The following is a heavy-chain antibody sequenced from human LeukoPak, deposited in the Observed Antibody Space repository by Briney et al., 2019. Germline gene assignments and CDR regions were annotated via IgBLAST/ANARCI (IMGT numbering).Heavy chain of an antibody. J-gene: IGHJ4*02. CDR1: GFTVSSNY. D-gene: IGHD3-16*01. CDR2: IYSGGST. Sequence: AGGSLRLSCAASGFTVSSNYMIWVRRAPGKGLEWVSVIYSGGSTYYADSVRGRFTISRDNSKTTLYLQMNSLRAEDTAVYYCAIMVIPYYFDYWGQGTLVTVSS. CDR3: AIMVIPYYFDY. V-gene: IGHV3-66*02.